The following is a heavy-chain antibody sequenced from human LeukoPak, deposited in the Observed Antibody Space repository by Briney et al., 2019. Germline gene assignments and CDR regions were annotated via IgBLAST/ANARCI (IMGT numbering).Heavy chain of an antibody. V-gene: IGHV1-46*01. Sequence: ASVKVSCKASGYTFTSYYMHWVRQAPGQGLEWMGIINPSGGSTSYAQKFQGRVTMTRDTSTSTVYMELSSLRSEDTAVYYCARQEYYYDSSGYALDIWGQGTMVTVSS. CDR2: INPSGGST. CDR3: ARQEYYYDSSGYALDI. J-gene: IGHJ3*02. CDR1: GYTFTSYY. D-gene: IGHD3-22*01.